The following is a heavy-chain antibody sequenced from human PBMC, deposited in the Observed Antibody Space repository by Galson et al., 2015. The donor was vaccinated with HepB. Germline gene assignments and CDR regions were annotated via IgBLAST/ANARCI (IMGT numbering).Heavy chain of an antibody. CDR1: GFTFSSYA. V-gene: IGHV3-30-3*01. CDR3: ARVHVGLPDYYMDV. D-gene: IGHD5-12*01. J-gene: IGHJ6*03. CDR2: ISYDGSNK. Sequence: SLRLSCAASGFTFSSYAMHWVRQAPGKGLEWVAVISYDGSNKYYADSVKGRFTISRDNAKNSLYLQMNSLRAEDTAVYYCARVHVGLPDYYMDVWGKGTTVTVSS.